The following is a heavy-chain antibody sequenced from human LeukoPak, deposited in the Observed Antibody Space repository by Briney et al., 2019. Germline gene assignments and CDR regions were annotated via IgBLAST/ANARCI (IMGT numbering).Heavy chain of an antibody. V-gene: IGHV3-23*01. CDR1: GFPFSSYG. Sequence: GGSLRLSCVASGFPFSSYGMHWVRQAPGKGLEWVSAISGSGGSTYYADSVKGRFTISRDNSKNTLYLQMNSLRAEDTAVYYCATSTPRIAVAGTIDFDYWGQGTLVTVSS. CDR3: ATSTPRIAVAGTIDFDY. CDR2: ISGSGGST. J-gene: IGHJ4*02. D-gene: IGHD6-19*01.